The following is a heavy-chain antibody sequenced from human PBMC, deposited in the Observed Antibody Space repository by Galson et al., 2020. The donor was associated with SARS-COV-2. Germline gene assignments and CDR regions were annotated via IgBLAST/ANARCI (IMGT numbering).Heavy chain of an antibody. Sequence: TGGSLRLSCAASGFTFSSYAMHWVRQAPGKGLEWVAVISYYGSNKYYADSVKGRFTISRDNSKNTLYLQMNSLRAEDTAVYYCARVASSGWDYYYDGMDVWGQGTTVTVSS. V-gene: IGHV3-30-3*01. D-gene: IGHD6-19*01. CDR2: ISYYGSNK. CDR3: ARVASSGWDYYYDGMDV. J-gene: IGHJ6*02. CDR1: GFTFSSYA.